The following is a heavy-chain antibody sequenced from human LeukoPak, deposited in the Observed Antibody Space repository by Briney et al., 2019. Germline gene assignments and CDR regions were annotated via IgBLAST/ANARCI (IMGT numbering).Heavy chain of an antibody. CDR2: ISGSGGST. Sequence: GGSLRLSCAASGFTFSSYAMSWVSQAPGKGLEWVSAISGSGGSTYYADSVKVRFTISRDNSKNTLYLQMNSLRAEDTAVYYCAKDISGWYGSFAFDIWGQGTMVTVSS. CDR3: AKDISGWYGSFAFDI. V-gene: IGHV3-23*01. J-gene: IGHJ3*02. CDR1: GFTFSSYA. D-gene: IGHD6-19*01.